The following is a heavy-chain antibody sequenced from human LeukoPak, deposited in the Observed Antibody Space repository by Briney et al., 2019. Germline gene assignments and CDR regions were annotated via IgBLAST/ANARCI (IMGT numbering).Heavy chain of an antibody. J-gene: IGHJ2*01. CDR3: ARDQRCSRSDGGCDQWYFDL. CDR2: IYHSGFT. CDR1: GGSISGYY. V-gene: IGHV4-59*01. D-gene: IGHD5-12*01. Sequence: PSETLSLTCTVSGGSISGYYWSWLRQPPGKELEWIGYIYHSGFTHYNPSLRSRVNIAVDTSRNQFSLKLTSATAADTAMYYCARDQRCSRSDGGCDQWYFDLWGRGTLVTVSS.